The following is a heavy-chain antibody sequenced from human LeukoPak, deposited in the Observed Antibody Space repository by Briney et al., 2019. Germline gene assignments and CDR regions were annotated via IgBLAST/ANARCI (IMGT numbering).Heavy chain of an antibody. CDR3: ARVGNVVPAATAYFDY. D-gene: IGHD2-2*01. CDR1: GYTFTGYY. Sequence: ASVKVSCKASGYTFTGYYMHWVRQAPGQGLEWMGWINPNSGGTNYAQKFQGRVTMTRDTSISTAYMELSRLRSDDTAVYYCARVGNVVPAATAYFDYWGQGTLVTVSS. V-gene: IGHV1-2*02. J-gene: IGHJ4*02. CDR2: INPNSGGT.